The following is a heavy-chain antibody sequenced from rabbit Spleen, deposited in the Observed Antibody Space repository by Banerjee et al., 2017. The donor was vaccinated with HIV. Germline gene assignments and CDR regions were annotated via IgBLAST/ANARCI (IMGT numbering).Heavy chain of an antibody. CDR1: GFDLSSSYC. CDR2: IYTGDGNT. J-gene: IGHJ4*01. Sequence: QEQLEESGGDLVKPEGSLTLTCTASGFDLSSSYCMCWVRQAPGKGLEWIACIYTGDGNTYYANWAKGRFTITRSTSLNTVTLQLNSLTAADTATYFCARDDVSSSGYQFNLWGPGTLVTVS. V-gene: IGHV1S47*01. D-gene: IGHD1-1*01. CDR3: ARDDVSSSGYQFNL.